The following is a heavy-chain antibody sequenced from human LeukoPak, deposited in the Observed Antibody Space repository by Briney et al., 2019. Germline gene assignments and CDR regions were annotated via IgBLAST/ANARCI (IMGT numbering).Heavy chain of an antibody. CDR2: IYGGGST. D-gene: IGHD6-19*01. Sequence: GGSLRLSCAASGFTVSSNYMSWVRQAPGKGLEWVSIIYGGGSTHYADSVKGRFTISRDNVNNTLYLQMNSLRVEDTAVYYCARVAVARYWYFDLWGRGTLVTVSS. CDR1: GFTVSSNY. V-gene: IGHV3-53*01. J-gene: IGHJ2*01. CDR3: ARVAVARYWYFDL.